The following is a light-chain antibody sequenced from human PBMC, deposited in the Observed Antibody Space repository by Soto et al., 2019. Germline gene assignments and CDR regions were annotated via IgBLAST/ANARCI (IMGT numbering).Light chain of an antibody. CDR3: QRGDT. Sequence: EIVLTQSPATLSLSPGERATLSCRASQSVSSNLAWYQHKPGQAPRLLIYDASNRATGIPARFSGSGSGTDFTLTISSLEPEDFAVYYCQRGDTFGQGTRLEIK. J-gene: IGKJ5*01. CDR1: QSVSSN. V-gene: IGKV3-11*01. CDR2: DAS.